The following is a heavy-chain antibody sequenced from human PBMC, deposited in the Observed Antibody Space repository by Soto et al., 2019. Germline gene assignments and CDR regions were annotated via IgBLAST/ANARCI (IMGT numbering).Heavy chain of an antibody. V-gene: IGHV4-34*01. CDR2: INHSGST. Sequence: SETLSLTCAVYGGSFSGYYWSWIRQPPGKGLEWIGEINHSGSTNYNPSLKSRVTISVDTSKNQFSLKLSSVTAADTAVYYCARGKVAIAVAPIDYWGQGTLVTGSS. CDR1: GGSFSGYY. J-gene: IGHJ4*02. D-gene: IGHD6-19*01. CDR3: ARGKVAIAVAPIDY.